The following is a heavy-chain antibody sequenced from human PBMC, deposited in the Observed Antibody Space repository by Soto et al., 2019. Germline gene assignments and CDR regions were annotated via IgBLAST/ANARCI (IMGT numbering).Heavy chain of an antibody. CDR1: GYTFTSYD. V-gene: IGHV1-8*01. CDR2: MNPNSGNT. Sequence: QVQLVQSGTEVKKPGASVKVSCKASGYTFTSYDINWVRQATGQGLEWMGWMNPNSGNTGYAQKFQGRVTMTRNTSISTAYMELSSVKSEDTAVYYCARERTGTTSMDVWGQGTTVTVSS. D-gene: IGHD1-1*01. J-gene: IGHJ6*02. CDR3: ARERTGTTSMDV.